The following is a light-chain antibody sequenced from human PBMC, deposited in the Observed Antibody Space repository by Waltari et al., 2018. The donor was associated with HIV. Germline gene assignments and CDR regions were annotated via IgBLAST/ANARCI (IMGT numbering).Light chain of an antibody. CDR1: QTIRTY. CDR2: DSS. Sequence: DIQMTQSPASLSASVGDRVTITCRASQTIRTYLNWYQHKPGKPPSLLIFDSSTLQRGVPSRFTGSGSGTDFTLTISSLQPEDFATYFCLQTYSPPRTFGQGTKVEIK. V-gene: IGKV1-39*01. J-gene: IGKJ2*01. CDR3: LQTYSPPRT.